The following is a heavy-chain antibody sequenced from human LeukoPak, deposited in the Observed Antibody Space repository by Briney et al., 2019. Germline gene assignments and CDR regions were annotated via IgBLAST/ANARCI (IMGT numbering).Heavy chain of an antibody. Sequence: SETLSLXCAVYGGSFSGYYWSWIRQPPGKGLEWIGEINHSGSTNYNPSLKSRVTISVDTSKNQFSLKLSSVTAADTAVYYCARDLVVPAAYWFDPWGQGTLVTVSS. CDR1: GGSFSGYY. CDR3: ARDLVVPAAYWFDP. D-gene: IGHD2-2*01. CDR2: INHSGST. V-gene: IGHV4-34*01. J-gene: IGHJ5*02.